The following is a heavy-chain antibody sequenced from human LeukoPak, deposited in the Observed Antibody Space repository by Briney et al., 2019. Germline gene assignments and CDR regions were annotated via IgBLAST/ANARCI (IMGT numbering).Heavy chain of an antibody. D-gene: IGHD3-22*01. CDR2: IYYSGST. Sequence: PSETLSLTCTVSGGSISSSSYYWGWIRQPPGKGLEWIGSIYYSGSTYYNPSLKSRVTISVDTSKNQFSLKLSSVTAADTAVYYCARAVSTMTFGVYDYFDYWGQGTLVTVSS. CDR3: ARAVSTMTFGVYDYFDY. J-gene: IGHJ4*02. V-gene: IGHV4-39*07. CDR1: GGSISSSSYY.